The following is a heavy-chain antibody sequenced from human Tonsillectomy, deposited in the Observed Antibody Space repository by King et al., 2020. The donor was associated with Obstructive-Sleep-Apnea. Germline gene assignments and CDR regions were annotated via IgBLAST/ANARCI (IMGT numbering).Heavy chain of an antibody. CDR1: DGSISSYY. CDR3: ARLGSGYLFDY. J-gene: IGHJ4*02. Sequence: QLQESGPGLVKPSETLSLTCTVSDGSISSYYWSWIRQPPGKGLEWIGDIYYSETTNYNPSLKSRVTISMDTSKNQFSLRLSSVTAADTAVYYCARLGSGYLFDYWGQGALVTVSS. CDR2: IYYSETT. D-gene: IGHD5-12*01. V-gene: IGHV4-59*08.